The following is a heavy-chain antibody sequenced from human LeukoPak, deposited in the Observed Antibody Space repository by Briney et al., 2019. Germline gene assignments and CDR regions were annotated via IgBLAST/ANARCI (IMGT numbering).Heavy chain of an antibody. CDR1: GFTFSSYT. Sequence: GGSLRLSCAASGFTFSSYTMSWVRQAPGKGLEWVSAISGSGGSTYYADSVKGRFTISRDNSKNTLYLQMNSLRAEDTAVYYCAKAHHDYGDLHFDYWGQGTLVTVSS. D-gene: IGHD4-17*01. V-gene: IGHV3-23*01. CDR3: AKAHHDYGDLHFDY. J-gene: IGHJ4*02. CDR2: ISGSGGST.